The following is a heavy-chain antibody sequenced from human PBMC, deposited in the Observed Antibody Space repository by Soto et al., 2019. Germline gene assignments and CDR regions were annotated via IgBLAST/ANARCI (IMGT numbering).Heavy chain of an antibody. CDR2: ISAYNGNT. CDR1: GYTFTSYG. Sequence: QVQLVQSGAEVKKPGASVKVSCKASGYTFTSYGISWVRQAPGQGLEWMGWISAYNGNTNYAQKLQGRVTMTTDTTTSTAYMELRSLRSDDTAVYYCARDIHPKTFGGVTIDYWGQGTLVTVSS. CDR3: ARDIHPKTFGGVTIDY. V-gene: IGHV1-18*01. D-gene: IGHD3-16*01. J-gene: IGHJ4*02.